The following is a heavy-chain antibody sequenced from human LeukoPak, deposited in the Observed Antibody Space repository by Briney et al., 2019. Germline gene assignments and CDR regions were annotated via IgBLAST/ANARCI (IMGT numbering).Heavy chain of an antibody. V-gene: IGHV3-53*01. Sequence: PGGSLRLSCAASGFTVSSNYMSWVRQAPGKGLERVSVIYSGGSTYYADSVKGRFTISRDNSKNTLYLQMNSLRAEDTAVYYCARGIAAAGKGYYYYYGMDVWGQGTTVTVSS. CDR2: IYSGGST. J-gene: IGHJ6*02. CDR3: ARGIAAAGKGYYYYYGMDV. CDR1: GFTVSSNY. D-gene: IGHD6-13*01.